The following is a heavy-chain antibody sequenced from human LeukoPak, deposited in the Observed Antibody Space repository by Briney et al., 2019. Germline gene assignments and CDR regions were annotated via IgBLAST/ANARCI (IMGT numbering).Heavy chain of an antibody. D-gene: IGHD3-3*02. Sequence: PSETLSLTCTVSGGSVSSSSYYWGWIRQPPGKGLEWIGSIYYSGSTYYNPSLKSRVTISVDTSKNQFSLKLSSVTAADTAVYYCARFSLLAPSDAFDIWGQGTMVTVSS. CDR3: ARFSLLAPSDAFDI. CDR2: IYYSGST. V-gene: IGHV4-39*01. J-gene: IGHJ3*02. CDR1: GGSVSSSSYY.